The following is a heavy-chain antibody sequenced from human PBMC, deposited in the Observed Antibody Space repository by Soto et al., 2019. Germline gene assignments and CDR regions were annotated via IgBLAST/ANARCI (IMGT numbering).Heavy chain of an antibody. CDR3: TTLNYNYWYFDL. Sequence: PGGSLRLSCAASGFTFSNAWMSWVRQAPGKGLEWVGRIKSKTDGGTTDYAAPVKGRFTISRDDSKNTLYLQMNSLKTEDTAVYYCTTLNYNYWYFDLWGRGTLVTVSS. CDR1: GFTFSNAW. J-gene: IGHJ2*01. CDR2: IKSKTDGGTT. V-gene: IGHV3-15*01. D-gene: IGHD1-7*01.